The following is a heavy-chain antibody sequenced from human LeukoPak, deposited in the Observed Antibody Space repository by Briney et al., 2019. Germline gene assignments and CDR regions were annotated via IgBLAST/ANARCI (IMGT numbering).Heavy chain of an antibody. J-gene: IGHJ5*02. CDR2: IWYDGSNK. Sequence: GGSLRLSCAASGFTFSSYGMHWVRQAPGKGLEWVAVIWYDGSNKYYADSVKGRFTISRDNSKNTPYLQMNSLRAEDTAVYYCARDRVAVAGTAWFDPWGQGTLVTVSS. CDR1: GFTFSSYG. CDR3: ARDRVAVAGTAWFDP. V-gene: IGHV3-33*01. D-gene: IGHD6-19*01.